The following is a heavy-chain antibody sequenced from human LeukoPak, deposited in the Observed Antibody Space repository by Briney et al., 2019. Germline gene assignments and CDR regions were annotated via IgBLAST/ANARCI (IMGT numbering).Heavy chain of an antibody. CDR3: AKDALGGYGDYGYYYYYMDV. J-gene: IGHJ6*03. CDR1: GFTFAEYA. CDR2: ISGDGGST. D-gene: IGHD4-17*01. V-gene: IGHV3-43*02. Sequence: GGSLRLSCAASGFTFAEYAMHWVRQDPGKGLEWVSLISGDGGSTYYADSVKGRFTISRDNSKNSLYLQMNSLRTEDTALYYCAKDALGGYGDYGYYYYYMDVWGKGTTVTVSS.